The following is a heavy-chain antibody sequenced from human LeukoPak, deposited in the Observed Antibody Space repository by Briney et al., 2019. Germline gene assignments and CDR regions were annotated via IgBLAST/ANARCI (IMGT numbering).Heavy chain of an antibody. CDR1: GGSISTYY. V-gene: IGHV4-59*08. Sequence: PSETLSLICCVSGGSISTYYWIWMRHPPAKGLEWIGFSCYSANTNHTPSLESRVTIALDTTNTPFSLKLTSVTAATTADYYGARRVGTNPRCRFDYWGHGTLVTVSS. CDR3: ARRVGTNPRCRFDY. CDR2: SCYSANT. D-gene: IGHD1-1*01. J-gene: IGHJ4*01.